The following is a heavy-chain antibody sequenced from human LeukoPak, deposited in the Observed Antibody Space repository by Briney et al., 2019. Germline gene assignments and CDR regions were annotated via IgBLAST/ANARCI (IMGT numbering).Heavy chain of an antibody. CDR3: AGHPAEMNTL. CDR1: GLTFSNYR. D-gene: IGHD5-24*01. Sequence: PGGSLRLSCAASGLTFSNYRMNWVRQAPGKGLEWVSYISSSGNYIYYADSMRGRFTISRDNAKNSVYLQMSSLRAEDTAVYYCAGHPAEMNTLWGQGTLVTVSS. J-gene: IGHJ4*02. V-gene: IGHV3-21*01. CDR2: ISSSGNYI.